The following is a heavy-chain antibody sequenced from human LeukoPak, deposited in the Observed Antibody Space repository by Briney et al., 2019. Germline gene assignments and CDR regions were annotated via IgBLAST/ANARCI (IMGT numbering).Heavy chain of an antibody. D-gene: IGHD6-19*01. V-gene: IGHV4-61*01. Sequence: SETLSLTCSVSAASVSSSNYYWSWIRQPPGKGLEWIGYIYYSGSTNYNPSLKSRVTISVDRSNNQFSLKLSSVTAADTAVYYCARDRYSSGWYYFDYWGQGTLVTVSS. J-gene: IGHJ4*02. CDR1: AASVSSSNYY. CDR3: ARDRYSSGWYYFDY. CDR2: IYYSGST.